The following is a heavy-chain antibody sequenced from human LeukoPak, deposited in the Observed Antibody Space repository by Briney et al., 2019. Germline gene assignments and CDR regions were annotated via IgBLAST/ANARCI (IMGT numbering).Heavy chain of an antibody. CDR2: ISGSGGST. CDR1: GFTFSSYG. CDR3: AKAAYYYGSETYFDY. D-gene: IGHD3-10*01. Sequence: GGTLRLSCAASGFTFSSYGMSWVRQAPGKGLEWVSAISGSGGSTYYADSVKGRFTISRDNSKNTLYLQMNSLRAEDTAVYYCAKAAYYYGSETYFDYWGQGTLVTVSS. V-gene: IGHV3-23*01. J-gene: IGHJ4*02.